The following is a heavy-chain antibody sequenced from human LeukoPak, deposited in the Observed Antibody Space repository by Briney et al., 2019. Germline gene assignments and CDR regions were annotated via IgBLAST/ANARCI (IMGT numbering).Heavy chain of an antibody. V-gene: IGHV4-59*12. Sequence: SETLSLTCSVSGVSINDFYWSWLRQPPGKGLEWIAYLSYIGGNNYNPSLQSRVAISSDASRNQISLKLSSVTAADTAVYYCARGRVYYYYMDVWGKGTTVTVSS. J-gene: IGHJ6*03. CDR1: GVSINDFY. CDR2: LSYIGGN. CDR3: ARGRVYYYYMDV.